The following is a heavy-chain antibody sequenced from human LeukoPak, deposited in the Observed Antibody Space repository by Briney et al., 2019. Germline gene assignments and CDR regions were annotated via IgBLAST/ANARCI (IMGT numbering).Heavy chain of an antibody. CDR1: GGSFSGY. J-gene: IGHJ3*02. V-gene: IGHV4-34*01. CDR3: ARHAGWAFDI. Sequence: SETLSLTCAVYGGSFSGYWSWLRQPPGKGLEWIGEISHSGGTKHNPSLKSRDTISVDTSKSQVSLKMTSVTAADTAIYYCARHAGWAFDIWGQGTAVTVSS. CDR2: ISHSGGT. D-gene: IGHD2-15*01.